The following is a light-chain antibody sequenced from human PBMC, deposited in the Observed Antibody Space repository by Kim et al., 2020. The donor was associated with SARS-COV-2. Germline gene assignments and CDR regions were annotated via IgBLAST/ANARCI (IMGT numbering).Light chain of an antibody. CDR1: QTISTY. V-gene: IGKV1-39*01. CDR2: AAS. J-gene: IGKJ1*01. CDR3: QQSYSTPWT. Sequence: DIQMTQSPSSLSASVGDRVTITCRASQTISTYLNWYQQKPGKAPKLLIYAASNLQSGVPSRFSGNGSGTDFTLTISSLQPEDFATYFCQQSYSTPWTFGQGTKVDIK.